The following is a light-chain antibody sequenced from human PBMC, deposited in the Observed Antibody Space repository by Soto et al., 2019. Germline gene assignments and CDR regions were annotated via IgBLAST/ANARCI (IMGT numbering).Light chain of an antibody. CDR3: MQGTHWPWT. V-gene: IGKV2-30*02. CDR1: QSLIHSDGDTY. Sequence: DVVMTQSPLSLPVTLGQPASISCRSSQSLIHSDGDTYLNWFQQRPGQSPRRLIYKVSDRDSGVPDRFSGSGSGTDFTLKISRVEAEDVGFYYCMQGTHWPWTFGQGTEVEI. CDR2: KVS. J-gene: IGKJ1*01.